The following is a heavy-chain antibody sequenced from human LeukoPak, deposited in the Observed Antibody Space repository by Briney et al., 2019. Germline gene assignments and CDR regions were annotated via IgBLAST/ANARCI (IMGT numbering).Heavy chain of an antibody. V-gene: IGHV3-48*03. D-gene: IGHD4-17*01. Sequence: GGSLRLSCAGSGFTFSSYETNWVRQAPGKGLEWVSYISHSGRTIYYADSVKGRFTISRDNAKNSLYLQMNSLRAEDTATYYCVRLPTVTTMGYWGQGALVTVSS. CDR3: VRLPTVTTMGY. J-gene: IGHJ4*02. CDR2: ISHSGRTI. CDR1: GFTFSSYE.